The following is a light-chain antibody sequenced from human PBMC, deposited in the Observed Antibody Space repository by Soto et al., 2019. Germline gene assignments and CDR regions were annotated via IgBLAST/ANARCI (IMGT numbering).Light chain of an antibody. J-gene: IGKJ1*01. CDR2: GAS. CDR3: QQYGSSPPWT. V-gene: IGKV3-20*01. Sequence: EIVLTQSPGTLSLSPGERATLSCRASQSVSSSYLAWYQQKPGQAPRLLIYGASSRATGIPDRFSGSGSGTDFPLTINRLEPEDCAVYYCQQYGSSPPWTFGQGTKVEIK. CDR1: QSVSSSY.